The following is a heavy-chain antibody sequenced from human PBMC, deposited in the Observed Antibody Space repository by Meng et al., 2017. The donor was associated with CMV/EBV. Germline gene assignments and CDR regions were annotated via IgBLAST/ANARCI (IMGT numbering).Heavy chain of an antibody. Sequence: SETLSLTCTVSGGSVSSGSYYWSWIRQPPGKGLEWIGYIYYSGSTNYNPSLKSRVTISVDTSKNQFSLKLSSVTAADTAVYYCARDRAIAARHFDYWGQGTLVTVSS. D-gene: IGHD6-6*01. CDR3: ARDRAIAARHFDY. CDR2: IYYSGST. CDR1: GGSVSSGSYY. V-gene: IGHV4-61*01. J-gene: IGHJ4*02.